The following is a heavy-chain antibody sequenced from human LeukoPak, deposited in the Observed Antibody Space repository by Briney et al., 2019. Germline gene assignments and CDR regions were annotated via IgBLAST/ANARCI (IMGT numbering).Heavy chain of an antibody. D-gene: IGHD2-15*01. Sequence: PSETLSLTCAVSGGSFSGYYWSWIRQPPGKGLEWIGEINHSGSTNYNPSLKSRVTISVDTSKNQFSLKLSSVTAADTAVYYCARKDSYYFDYWGQGTLVTVSS. CDR2: INHSGST. V-gene: IGHV4-34*01. J-gene: IGHJ4*02. CDR1: GGSFSGYY. CDR3: ARKDSYYFDY.